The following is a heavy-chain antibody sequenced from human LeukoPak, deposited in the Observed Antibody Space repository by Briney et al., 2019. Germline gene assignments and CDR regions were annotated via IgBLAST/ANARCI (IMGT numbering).Heavy chain of an antibody. CDR2: VYYSGST. J-gene: IGHJ6*03. CDR1: GGSISTYY. D-gene: IGHD6-6*01. Sequence: SETLSLTCTVSGGSISTYYWNWIRQPPGKGLEWIGYVYYSGSTNYNPSLKSRVTLSVDTSKNQFSLKLSSVTAADTAVYYCARARQYSSSYYPPHYYYYMDVWGKGTTVTVSS. V-gene: IGHV4-59*12. CDR3: ARARQYSSSYYPPHYYYYMDV.